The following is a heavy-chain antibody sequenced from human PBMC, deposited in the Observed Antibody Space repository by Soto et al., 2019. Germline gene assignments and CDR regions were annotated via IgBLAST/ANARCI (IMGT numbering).Heavy chain of an antibody. CDR3: ARDRYYDFWNGYYSSWFDP. V-gene: IGHV3-33*01. J-gene: IGHJ5*02. D-gene: IGHD3-3*01. CDR2: IWYDGSNK. Sequence: QVQLVESGGGVVQPGRSLRLSCAASGFTFSSYGMHWVRQAPGKGLEWVAVIWYDGSNKYYADSVKGRFTISRDNSKNTLYLQMNSLRPEDTAVYYCARDRYYDFWNGYYSSWFDPWGQGTLVTVSS. CDR1: GFTFSSYG.